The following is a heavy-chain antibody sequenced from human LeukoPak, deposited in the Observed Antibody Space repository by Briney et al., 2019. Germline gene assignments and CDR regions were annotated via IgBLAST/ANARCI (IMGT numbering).Heavy chain of an antibody. V-gene: IGHV4-59*01. CDR3: ARVTRGYSYGASFDY. D-gene: IGHD5-18*01. CDR1: GGSISSYY. Sequence: PSETLSLTCTVSGGSISSYYWSWIRQPPGKGLEWIGYIYYSGSTNYNPSLKSRVTISVDTSKNQFSLKLSSVTAADTAVYYCARVTRGYSYGASFDYWGQGTLVTVSS. J-gene: IGHJ4*02. CDR2: IYYSGST.